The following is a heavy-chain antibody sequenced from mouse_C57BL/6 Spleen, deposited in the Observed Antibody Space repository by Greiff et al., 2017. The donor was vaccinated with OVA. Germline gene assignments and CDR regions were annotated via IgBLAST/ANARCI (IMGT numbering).Heavy chain of an antibody. D-gene: IGHD2-4*01. CDR1: GYTFTSYW. J-gene: IGHJ4*01. V-gene: IGHV1-72*01. CDR2: IDPNSGCT. CDR3: ARSPMITRAMDY. Sequence: QVQLKQPGAELVKPGASVKLSCKASGYTFTSYWMHWVKQRPGRGLEWIGRIDPNSGCTKYNEKFKSQATLTVDKPSSPAYMQLSSMTSEASEVYYCARSPMITRAMDYWGQGTSVTVSS.